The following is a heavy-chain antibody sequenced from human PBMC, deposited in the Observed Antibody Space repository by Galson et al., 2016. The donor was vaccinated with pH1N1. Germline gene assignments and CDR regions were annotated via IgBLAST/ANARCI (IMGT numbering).Heavy chain of an antibody. D-gene: IGHD3-16*01. Sequence: SVKVSCKASGGTFYKFSFTWVRQAPGQGLEWMGGIIPIFGTPTYAQRFQDRLTISADESTNTAYMELDRLTSEDTAIFYCAGTDLRQGELTYDFSYDMDGWGQGTTVTVSS. V-gene: IGHV1-69*13. CDR1: GGTFYKFS. J-gene: IGHJ6*02. CDR2: IIPIFGTP. CDR3: AGTDLRQGELTYDFSYDMDG.